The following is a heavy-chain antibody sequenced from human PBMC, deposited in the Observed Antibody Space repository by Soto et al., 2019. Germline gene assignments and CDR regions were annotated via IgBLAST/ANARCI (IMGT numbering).Heavy chain of an antibody. D-gene: IGHD1-1*01. CDR1: GFTFRSCS. Sequence: PWGSPGPPRSAPGFTFRSCSLPWGRQAPGKGLEWVAVISYDGSNKYYADSVKGRFTISRDNSKNTLYLQMNSLRAEDTAVYYCAKAVTTEDLEIDYWGQGTLVTVSS. CDR3: AKAVTTEDLEIDY. CDR2: ISYDGSNK. V-gene: IGHV3-30-3*01. J-gene: IGHJ4*02.